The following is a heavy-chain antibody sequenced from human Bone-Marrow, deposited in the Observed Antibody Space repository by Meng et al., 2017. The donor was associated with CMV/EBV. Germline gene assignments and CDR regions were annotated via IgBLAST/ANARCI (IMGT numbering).Heavy chain of an antibody. CDR1: GFTVSSNY. J-gene: IGHJ4*02. V-gene: IGHV3-53*01. Sequence: GGSLRLSCAASGFTVSSNYMSWVRQAPGKGLEWVSVIYSGGSTYYADSVKGRFTISRDNSKNTLYLQMNSLRAEDTALYYCARAIAAADPFFDYWGQGTLVTVSS. CDR3: ARAIAAADPFFDY. CDR2: IYSGGST. D-gene: IGHD6-13*01.